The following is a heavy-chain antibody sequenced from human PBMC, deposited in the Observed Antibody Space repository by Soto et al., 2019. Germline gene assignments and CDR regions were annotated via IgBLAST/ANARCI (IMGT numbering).Heavy chain of an antibody. V-gene: IGHV2-5*01. D-gene: IGHD4-17*01. J-gene: IGHJ4*02. CDR1: GFSLSTSGVG. Sequence: SGPTLVNPTQTLTLTCTFSGFSLSTSGVGVGWIRQPPGKALEWLALIYWNDDKRYSPSLKSRLTITKDTSKNQVVLTMTNMGPVDTATYYCAHRQVTTMSFDYWGQGTLVTVSS. CDR2: IYWNDDK. CDR3: AHRQVTTMSFDY.